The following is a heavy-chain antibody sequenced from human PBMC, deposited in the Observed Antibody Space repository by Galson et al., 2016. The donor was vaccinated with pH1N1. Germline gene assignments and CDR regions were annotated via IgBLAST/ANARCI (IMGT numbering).Heavy chain of an antibody. CDR1: GFIFTNYG. CDR3: ARSRNLDV. J-gene: IGHJ6*02. V-gene: IGHV3-23*01. CDR2: IGSIARET. D-gene: IGHD1-14*01. Sequence: SLRLSCAASGFIFTNYGFSWVRQAPGMGLEWISVIGSIARETSYAGSVKGRFTISRDNSKNTVSLEMNSLRAEDTAVYHCARSRNLDVWGQRTAVTVSS.